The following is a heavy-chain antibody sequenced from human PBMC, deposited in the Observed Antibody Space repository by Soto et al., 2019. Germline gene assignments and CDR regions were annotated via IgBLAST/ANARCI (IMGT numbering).Heavy chain of an antibody. Sequence: PSQTLSLTCAISGDSVSSNSAAWNWIRQSPSRGLEWLGRTYYRSKWYNDYAVSVKSRITINPDTSKNQFSLQLNSVTPEDTAVYYCARDPTIFGVPQGAFDIWGQGTMVTV. D-gene: IGHD3-3*01. CDR2: TYYRSKWYN. J-gene: IGHJ3*02. CDR1: GDSVSSNSAA. V-gene: IGHV6-1*01. CDR3: ARDPTIFGVPQGAFDI.